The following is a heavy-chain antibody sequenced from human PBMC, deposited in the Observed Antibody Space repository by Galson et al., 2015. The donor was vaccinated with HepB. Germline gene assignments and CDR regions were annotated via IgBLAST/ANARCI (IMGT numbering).Heavy chain of an antibody. D-gene: IGHD2-2*01. V-gene: IGHV1-69*04. CDR3: ARGIVVVPAAMRDNWFDP. J-gene: IGHJ5*02. CDR2: IIPILGIA. Sequence: SVKVPCKASGGTFSSYAISWVRQAPGQGLEWMGRIIPILGIANYAQKFQGRVTITADKSTGTAYMELSSLRSEDTAVYYCARGIVVVPAAMRDNWFDPWGQGTLVTVSS. CDR1: GGTFSSYA.